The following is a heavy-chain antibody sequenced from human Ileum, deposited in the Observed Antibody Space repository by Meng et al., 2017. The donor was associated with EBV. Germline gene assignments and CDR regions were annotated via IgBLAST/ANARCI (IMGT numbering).Heavy chain of an antibody. CDR1: GGSFSSRKYY. CDR3: ASRELAPFDY. CDR2: IYYSGTT. D-gene: IGHD1-26*01. J-gene: IGHJ4*02. Sequence: QLTLQGSGPGLVNPSETLSLTCSVSGGSFSSRKYYWGWIRQPTGKALEWIASIYYSGTTYYNPSLQSRVSISVDKSKNQVSLNMTSMTAADTAVYYCASRELAPFDYWGQGTLVTVSS. V-gene: IGHV4-39*07.